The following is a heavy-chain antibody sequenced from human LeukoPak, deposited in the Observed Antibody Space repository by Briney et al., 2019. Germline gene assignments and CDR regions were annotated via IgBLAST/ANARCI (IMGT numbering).Heavy chain of an antibody. V-gene: IGHV3-21*04. J-gene: IGHJ4*02. D-gene: IGHD5-12*01. CDR3: ARDPIVATTMSDY. Sequence: GGSLRLSCAASGFTFSSYSMNWVRQAPGKGLEWVSSISSSSSYIYYADSVKGRFTISRDNAKNSLYLQMNSLRAEDTAVYYCARDPIVATTMSDYWGQGTLVTVSS. CDR1: GFTFSSYS. CDR2: ISSSSSYI.